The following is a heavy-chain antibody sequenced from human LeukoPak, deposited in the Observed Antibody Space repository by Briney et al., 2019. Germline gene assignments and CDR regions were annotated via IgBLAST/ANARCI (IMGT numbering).Heavy chain of an antibody. J-gene: IGHJ4*02. V-gene: IGHV3-23*01. CDR1: GFTFSSYA. Sequence: GGSLRLSCAASGFTFSSYAMSGVRQAPGKGLGWVSAISGSGGSTYYADSVKGRFTISRDNSKNTLYLQMNSLRAEDTAVYYCAKEFTVVTLFDYWGQGTLVTVSS. CDR3: AKEFTVVTLFDY. CDR2: ISGSGGST. D-gene: IGHD4-23*01.